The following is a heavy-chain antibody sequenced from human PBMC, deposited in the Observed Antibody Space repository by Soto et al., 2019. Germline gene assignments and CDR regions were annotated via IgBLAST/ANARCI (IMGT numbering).Heavy chain of an antibody. D-gene: IGHD3-22*01. CDR1: GGSTSSYY. V-gene: IGHV4-59*08. CDR3: ASSYCYDSSAYPTWFYT. J-gene: IGHJ5*02. CDR2: IYYSGST. Sequence: SETLSLTCTVSGGSTSSYYWSWIRQPPGKGLEWIGYIYYSGSTNYNPSLKSRVTISVDTSKNQFSLKLSSVTAADTAVYYCASSYCYDSSAYPTWFYTRGRRNAVTVSS.